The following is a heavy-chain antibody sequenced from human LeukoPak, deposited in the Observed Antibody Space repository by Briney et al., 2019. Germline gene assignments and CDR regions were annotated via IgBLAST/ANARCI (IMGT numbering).Heavy chain of an antibody. CDR2: INPSGGST. Sequence: ASVKVSCKASGYTFTSYYMHWVRQAPGQGLEWMGIINPSGGSTSYAQKFQGRVTMTRDTSTSTVYMELSSLRSEDTAVYYCARVGKQWLVGHAFDIWGQGTMVTVSS. J-gene: IGHJ3*02. V-gene: IGHV1-46*01. CDR1: GYTFTSYY. CDR3: ARVGKQWLVGHAFDI. D-gene: IGHD6-19*01.